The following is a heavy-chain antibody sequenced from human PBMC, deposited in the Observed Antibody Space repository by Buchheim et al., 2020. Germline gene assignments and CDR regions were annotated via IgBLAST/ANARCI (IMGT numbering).Heavy chain of an antibody. CDR3: ARGGVSSGWYDTFDS. CDR2: IYYSGST. J-gene: IGHJ4*02. V-gene: IGHV4-59*01. D-gene: IGHD6-19*01. Sequence: QVQLQESGPGLVKPSETLSLTCTVSGGSISNYYWSWIRQPPGKGLEWIGYIYYSGSTNYNPSLKNRVTISVDTSKNQFSLKLSSVTAADTAVYYCARGGVSSGWYDTFDSWGQGTL. CDR1: GGSISNYY.